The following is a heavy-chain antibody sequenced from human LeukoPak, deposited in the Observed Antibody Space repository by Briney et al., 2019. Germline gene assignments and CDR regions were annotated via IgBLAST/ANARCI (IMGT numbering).Heavy chain of an antibody. CDR2: MNPNSGNT. J-gene: IGHJ4*02. CDR1: GYTFTSYD. V-gene: IGHV1-8*01. Sequence: ASVTVSCKASGYTFTSYDINWVRQAPGQGLEWMGWMNPNSGNTGYAQKFQGRVTMTRNTSISTAYMELSSLRSEDTAMYYCARERYIGSSSWLDYWGQGTLVTVSS. D-gene: IGHD6-13*01. CDR3: ARERYIGSSSWLDY.